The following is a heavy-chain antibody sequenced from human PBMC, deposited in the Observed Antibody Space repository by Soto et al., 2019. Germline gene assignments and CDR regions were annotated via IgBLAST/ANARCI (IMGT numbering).Heavy chain of an antibody. Sequence: QVQLVQSGAEVKKSGSSVRVSCKASVGTFNSYTLSWVRQAPGQRLEWMGRIVPMLSMSTYAQKFQGRVSVIADKSTNTVSLALSSLRQDYTAIYYCATSYGSGRRPFDYWGQGTLVTVSS. D-gene: IGHD3-10*01. CDR2: IVPMLSMS. CDR3: ATSYGSGRRPFDY. CDR1: VGTFNSYT. J-gene: IGHJ4*02. V-gene: IGHV1-69*02.